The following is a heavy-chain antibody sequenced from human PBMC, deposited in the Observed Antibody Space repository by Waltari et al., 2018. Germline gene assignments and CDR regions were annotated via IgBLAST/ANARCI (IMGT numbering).Heavy chain of an antibody. J-gene: IGHJ4*02. V-gene: IGHV1-2*02. D-gene: IGHD3-10*01. Sequence: QVQLVQSGAEVKRPGASVVVSCKTSGSTLPHYYIHWVRQAPGRGLESMGWINPNNGNTKLIERFQGRVTLTGDTSTSTVYMQLSSLTSDDTAIYFCARGFGVLPGYWGQGTLVTVSS. CDR2: INPNNGNT. CDR1: GSTLPHYY. CDR3: ARGFGVLPGY.